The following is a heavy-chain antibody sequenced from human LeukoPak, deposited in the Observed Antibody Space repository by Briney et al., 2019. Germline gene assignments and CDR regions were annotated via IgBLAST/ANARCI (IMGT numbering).Heavy chain of an antibody. Sequence: TSETLSLTCAVYGGSFSGYYWSWIRQPPGKGLEWIGEINHSGSTNYNPSLKSRVTISVDTSKNQFALKLSSVNAADTAVYYCARDGVNMVRVAHWFDPWGQGTLVTVSS. J-gene: IGHJ5*02. D-gene: IGHD3-10*01. V-gene: IGHV4-34*01. CDR2: INHSGST. CDR3: ARDGVNMVRVAHWFDP. CDR1: GGSFSGYY.